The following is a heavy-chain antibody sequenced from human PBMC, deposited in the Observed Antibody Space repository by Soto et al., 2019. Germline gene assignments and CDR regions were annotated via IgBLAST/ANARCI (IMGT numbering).Heavy chain of an antibody. CDR2: ISYDGSKK. V-gene: IGHV3-30*18. D-gene: IGHD3-16*01. Sequence: QVQLVESGGGVVQPGRSLRLSCAASGFTFSSYGMHWVRQAPGKGLEWVAVISYDGSKKYYADSVKGRFTISRDNSKNPLYLQMNSLRAEDTAVYYCANAVLGALLDYFDYWGQGTLVTVSS. CDR3: ANAVLGALLDYFDY. CDR1: GFTFSSYG. J-gene: IGHJ4*02.